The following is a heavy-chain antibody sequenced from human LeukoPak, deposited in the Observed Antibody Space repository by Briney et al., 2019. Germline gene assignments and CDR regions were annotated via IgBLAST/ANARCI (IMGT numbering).Heavy chain of an antibody. Sequence: GGSLRLSCAASGFTFSTYWMHWVRQAPGKGLEWVSRILPDGSDANYADSVQGRFIISRDNAKNTLYLQMNSLKAEDTAVYFCARFAAVTAGDLWGQGALVTVSS. CDR1: GFTFSTYW. CDR2: ILPDGSDA. J-gene: IGHJ4*02. V-gene: IGHV3-74*01. D-gene: IGHD2-21*02. CDR3: ARFAAVTAGDL.